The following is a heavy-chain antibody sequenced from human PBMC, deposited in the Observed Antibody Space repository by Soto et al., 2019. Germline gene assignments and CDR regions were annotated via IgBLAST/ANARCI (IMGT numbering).Heavy chain of an antibody. CDR2: VHISGHS. CDR3: ARVRQGCSANNCYFDP. CDR1: GGSVRAPDW. V-gene: IGHV4-4*02. J-gene: IGHJ5*01. D-gene: IGHD1-1*01. Sequence: NPSETLSLTCTLSGGSVRAPDWWNWVRQSPDKGLEWIAEVHISGHSNYNPSLRSRVSVSIDSSKNQFYLNLNSVTAADTAIYYCARVRQGCSANNCYFDPWGQGTQVTASS.